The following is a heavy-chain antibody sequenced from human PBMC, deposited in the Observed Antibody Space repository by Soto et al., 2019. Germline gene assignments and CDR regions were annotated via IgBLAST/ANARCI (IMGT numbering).Heavy chain of an antibody. V-gene: IGHV1-18*04. CDR2: ISSYNGDT. Sequence: ASVKVSCKASGYSLTGYYMHWVRQAPGQGPEWMGWISSYNGDTNYAQTFQGRVTMTTDTSTSTAYMELRSLRSDDTAVYYCAIRYYYDSSGYHLAPFDIWGQGTMVTVSS. D-gene: IGHD3-22*01. CDR1: GYSLTGYY. J-gene: IGHJ3*02. CDR3: AIRYYYDSSGYHLAPFDI.